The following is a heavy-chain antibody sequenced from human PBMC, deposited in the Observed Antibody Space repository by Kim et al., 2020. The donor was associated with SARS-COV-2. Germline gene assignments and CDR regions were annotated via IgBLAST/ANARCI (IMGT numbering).Heavy chain of an antibody. J-gene: IGHJ4*02. CDR1: GFTFSSYA. Sequence: GGSLRLSCAASGFTFSSYAMSWVRQAPGKGLEWVSAISGSGGSTYYADSVKGRFTISRDNSKNTLYLQMNSLRAEDTAVYYCAKVGQRRGYDHRGDFDYWGQGTLVTVSS. CDR2: ISGSGGST. CDR3: AKVGQRRGYDHRGDFDY. D-gene: IGHD5-12*01. V-gene: IGHV3-23*01.